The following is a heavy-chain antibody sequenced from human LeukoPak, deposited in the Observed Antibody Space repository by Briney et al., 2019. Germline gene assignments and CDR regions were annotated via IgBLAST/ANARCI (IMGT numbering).Heavy chain of an antibody. CDR2: INSDGSTT. J-gene: IGHJ4*02. D-gene: IGHD6-19*01. CDR1: GFTFSSYW. V-gene: IGHV3-74*01. CDR3: ARDYYSSAYY. Sequence: TGGSLRLSCAASGFTFSSYWMHWVRHAPGKGMVWVSRINSDGSTTIYADCGKGRFTISRDNANNTLYLQMNSLRVEDTAVYYCARDYYSSAYYWGQGTLVTVSS.